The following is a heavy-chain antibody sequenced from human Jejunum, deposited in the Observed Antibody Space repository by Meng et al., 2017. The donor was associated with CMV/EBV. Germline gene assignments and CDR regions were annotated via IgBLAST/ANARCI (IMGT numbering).Heavy chain of an antibody. J-gene: IGHJ4*02. V-gene: IGHV3-23*01. D-gene: IGHD3-10*01. CDR3: ASHAFGMAKG. Sequence: VELLGFGGGGVQLGGPLILSWAASGFTFSNYDMTWARQAPGKGLEWVSGILGDGSRVHYADSVRGRFTISRDNSKNTVYLQMNSLTVDDTAIYYCASHAFGMAKGWGQGALVTVSS. CDR1: GFTFSNYD. CDR2: ILGDGSRV.